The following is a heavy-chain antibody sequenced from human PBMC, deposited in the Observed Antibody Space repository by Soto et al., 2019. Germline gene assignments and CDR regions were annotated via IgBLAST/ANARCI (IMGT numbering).Heavy chain of an antibody. Sequence: PGGSLRLSCAASGFTFSKYWMSWVRQAPGKGLEWVANIKQDGSEKYHVDSVKGRFTISRDNAKNSLSLQMNSLRAEDTAVYYCARVPAIAAAGTAWFDPWGQGTLVTVSS. CDR3: ARVPAIAAAGTAWFDP. CDR1: GFTFSKYW. D-gene: IGHD6-13*01. V-gene: IGHV3-7*01. J-gene: IGHJ5*02. CDR2: IKQDGSEK.